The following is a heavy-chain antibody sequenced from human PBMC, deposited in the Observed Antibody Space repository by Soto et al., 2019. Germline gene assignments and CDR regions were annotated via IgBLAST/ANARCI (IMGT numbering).Heavy chain of an antibody. J-gene: IGHJ4*02. CDR3: AVLDLNKVTTLDY. CDR2: IVVGIGNT. V-gene: IGHV1-58*01. CDR1: GFTFTSSA. Sequence: ASVKVSCKASGFTFTSSAVQWVRQARAQRLDWIGWIVVGIGNTNYAHKFQERVTITRDMSTSTAYMELSSLRSEDTAVYYCAVLDLNKVTTLDYWGQGTLVTVSS. D-gene: IGHD4-17*01.